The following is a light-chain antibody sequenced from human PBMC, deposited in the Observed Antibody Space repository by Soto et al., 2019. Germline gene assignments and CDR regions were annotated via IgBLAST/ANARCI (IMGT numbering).Light chain of an antibody. Sequence: DIQMTQSPSSLSASVGDRVTITCRASQSISSYLNWYQQKPGKAPKLLIYAASSLQSGVPSRFSGSGSGTAFTLTISSLQPEDFATYYCQQSYSTLWTFGQGTKVEIK. V-gene: IGKV1-39*01. CDR3: QQSYSTLWT. CDR2: AAS. CDR1: QSISSY. J-gene: IGKJ1*01.